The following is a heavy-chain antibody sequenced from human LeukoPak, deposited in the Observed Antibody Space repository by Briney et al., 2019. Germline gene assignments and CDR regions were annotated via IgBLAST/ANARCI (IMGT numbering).Heavy chain of an antibody. Sequence: GGSLRLSCAASGFTFSSYSMNWVRQAPGKGLEWVSSISSSSSYIYYADSVKGRFTMSRDNSKNTLYLQMNSLRAEDTAVYYCATIAARSFDNWGQGTLVTVSS. CDR2: ISSSSSYI. J-gene: IGHJ4*02. CDR1: GFTFSSYS. CDR3: ATIAARSFDN. D-gene: IGHD6-6*01. V-gene: IGHV3-21*01.